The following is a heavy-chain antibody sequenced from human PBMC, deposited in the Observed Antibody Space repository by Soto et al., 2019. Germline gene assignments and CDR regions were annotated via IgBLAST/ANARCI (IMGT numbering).Heavy chain of an antibody. Sequence: QVQLVESGGGVVQPGRSLRLSCAASGFTFSSYGMHWVRQAPGKGLEWVAVISYDGSNKYYADSVKGRFTISRDNSKNPLYLQMNSLRAEDTAVYYCAKDRYFEGWGALDVWGQGTTVTVSS. CDR3: AKDRYFEGWGALDV. D-gene: IGHD3-16*01. J-gene: IGHJ6*02. CDR1: GFTFSSYG. V-gene: IGHV3-30*18. CDR2: ISYDGSNK.